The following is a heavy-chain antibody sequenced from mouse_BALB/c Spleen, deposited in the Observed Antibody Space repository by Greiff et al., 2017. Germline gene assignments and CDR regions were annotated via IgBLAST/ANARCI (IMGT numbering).Heavy chain of an antibody. Sequence: VKLQQPGAELVKPGASVKLSCKASGYTFTSYWMHWVKQRPGQGLEWIGEIDPSDSYTNYNQKFKGKATLTVDKSSSTAYMQLSSLTSEDSAVYYCARGEKLGWFAYWGQGTLVTVSA. V-gene: IGHV1-69*02. J-gene: IGHJ3*01. D-gene: IGHD4-1*01. CDR1: GYTFTSYW. CDR2: IDPSDSYT. CDR3: ARGEKLGWFAY.